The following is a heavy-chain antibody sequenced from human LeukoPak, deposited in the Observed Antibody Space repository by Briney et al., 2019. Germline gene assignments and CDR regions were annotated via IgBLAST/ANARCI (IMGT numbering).Heavy chain of an antibody. J-gene: IGHJ6*02. D-gene: IGHD6-6*01. CDR3: ARGHGPSSSSIRNYGLDV. V-gene: IGHV4-34*01. CDR2: INHSGST. CDR1: GGSFSDYY. Sequence: SETLSLTCAVYGGSFSDYYWSWIRQPPGKGLEWIGEINHSGSTNYNPSLESRVTISLDTSKNQFSLKMSSVTAADTAVYYCARGHGPSSSSIRNYGLDVWGQGTTVTVSS.